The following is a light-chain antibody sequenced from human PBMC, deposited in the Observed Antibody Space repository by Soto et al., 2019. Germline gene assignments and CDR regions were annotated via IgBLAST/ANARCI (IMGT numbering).Light chain of an antibody. J-gene: IGKJ1*01. Sequence: EIVLTQSPATLSLSPGERATLSCRASQSVSSSLAWYQQKLGQAPRLLIYEASDRATGIPARFSGSGSGTDFTLIISSLEPEDFAVYYCQQGSTWPWTFGQGTKVELK. CDR1: QSVSSS. V-gene: IGKV3-11*01. CDR3: QQGSTWPWT. CDR2: EAS.